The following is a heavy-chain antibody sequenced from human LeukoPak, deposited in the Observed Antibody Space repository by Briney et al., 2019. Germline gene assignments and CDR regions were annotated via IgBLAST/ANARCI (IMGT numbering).Heavy chain of an antibody. Sequence: SETLSLTCTVSGGSISSSSYYWGWIRQPPGKGLEWIGSIYYSGSTYYNPSLKSRVTISVDTSKNQFSLKLSSVTAADTAVYYCARRAKVVRGYYMDVWGKGTTVTISS. D-gene: IGHD3-10*01. CDR1: GGSISSSSYY. V-gene: IGHV4-39*07. CDR2: IYYSGST. CDR3: ARRAKVVRGYYMDV. J-gene: IGHJ6*03.